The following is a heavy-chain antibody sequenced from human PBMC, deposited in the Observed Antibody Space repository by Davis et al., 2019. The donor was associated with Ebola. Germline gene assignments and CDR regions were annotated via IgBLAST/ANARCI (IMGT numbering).Heavy chain of an antibody. CDR1: GGPFSGYY. CDR2: IDHSGTT. V-gene: IGHV4-34*01. D-gene: IGHD3-22*01. Sequence: MPGGSLRLSCTANGGPFSGYYWSWIRQPPGKGLEWLSEIDHSGTTNYNSSLKSRVTISVDRSKNQFSLKLSSVTAADTAVYYCARGQVVITYAFDIWGQGTMVTVSS. J-gene: IGHJ3*02. CDR3: ARGQVVITYAFDI.